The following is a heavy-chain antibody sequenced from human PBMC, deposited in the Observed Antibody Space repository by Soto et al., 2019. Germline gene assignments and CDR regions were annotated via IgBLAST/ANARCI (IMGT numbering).Heavy chain of an antibody. V-gene: IGHV3-23*01. CDR2: ISGIRADT. Sequence: VQLLESGGGFVQPGGSLTLSCAGSGFTFGSYTMAWVRQAPGKGLEWVAGISGIRADTYYAGSVKDRFSISRDNSRNTLYLQMTSLRGDDTGVYYCAKTGPVTARIRFDYWGQGARVVVSS. D-gene: IGHD2-21*02. CDR3: AKTGPVTARIRFDY. CDR1: GFTFGSYT. J-gene: IGHJ4*02.